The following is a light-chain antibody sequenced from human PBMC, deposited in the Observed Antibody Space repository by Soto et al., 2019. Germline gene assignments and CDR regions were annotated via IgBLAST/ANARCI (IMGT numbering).Light chain of an antibody. J-gene: IGKJ1*01. V-gene: IGKV3-20*01. CDR1: QSVSSNY. Sequence: EIVVTQSPGTLSLSPGERATLSCRASQSVSSNYLAWYQQKPGQAPRPLLYGASSRATGIPDRCSGSGAGTDFTLTISRLEPEDVAVYYCQQYGSSPWTFGQGTKGESK. CDR3: QQYGSSPWT. CDR2: GAS.